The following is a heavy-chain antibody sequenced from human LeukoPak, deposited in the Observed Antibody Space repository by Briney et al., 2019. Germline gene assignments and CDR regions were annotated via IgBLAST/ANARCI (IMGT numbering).Heavy chain of an antibody. V-gene: IGHV3-23*01. D-gene: IGHD3-22*01. J-gene: IGHJ4*02. Sequence: GGSLRLSCAASGFTFSSYAMSWVRQAPGKGLEWVSAISGSGGSTYYADSVKGRFTISRDNSKNTLYLQVNSLRAEDTAVYYCAKGMYYYDSSGYRFFDYWGRGTLVTVSS. CDR3: AKGMYYYDSSGYRFFDY. CDR1: GFTFSSYA. CDR2: ISGSGGST.